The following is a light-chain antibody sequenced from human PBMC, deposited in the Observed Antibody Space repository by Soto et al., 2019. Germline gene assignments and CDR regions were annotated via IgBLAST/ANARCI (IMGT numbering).Light chain of an antibody. CDR2: EVT. CDR3: SSYTPTTSLV. CDR1: SSDFSDYNY. Sequence: QSALTQPASVSGSPGQSITISCTGTSSDFSDYNYVSWYQQHPGKAPKLMIYEVTDRPSGVSNRFSGSKSGNTASLTISGLQAEDEAAYYCSSYTPTTSLVFGGGTQLTVL. V-gene: IGLV2-14*01. J-gene: IGLJ2*01.